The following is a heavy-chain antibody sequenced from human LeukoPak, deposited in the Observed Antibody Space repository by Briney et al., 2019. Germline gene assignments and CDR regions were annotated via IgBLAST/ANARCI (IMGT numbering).Heavy chain of an antibody. CDR1: GGSISSYY. CDR2: IYYSGST. Sequence: SETLSLKCTVSGGSISSYYWSWIRQPPGKGLEWIGYIYYSGSTNYNPSLKSRVTISVDTSKTQFSLKLSSVTAADTAVYYCARDLVLDTAMVGEFDYWGQGTLVTVSS. J-gene: IGHJ4*02. CDR3: ARDLVLDTAMVGEFDY. D-gene: IGHD5-18*01. V-gene: IGHV4-59*01.